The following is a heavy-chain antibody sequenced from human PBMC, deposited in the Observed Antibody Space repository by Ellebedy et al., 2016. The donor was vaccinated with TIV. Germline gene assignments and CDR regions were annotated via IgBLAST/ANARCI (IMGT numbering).Heavy chain of an antibody. J-gene: IGHJ6*02. CDR2: INAMFGTV. CDR3: ARELYSSTRSYHYALDV. D-gene: IGHD2/OR15-2a*01. Sequence: AASVKVSCKASGGNLNSYVLSWVRQAPGQGLEWMGGINAMFGTVKYAQKFQGRVTITAHAPAGTAYMELSSLNYDDTAVYFCARELYSSTRSYHYALDVWGQGTTVIVSS. V-gene: IGHV1-69*13. CDR1: GGNLNSYV.